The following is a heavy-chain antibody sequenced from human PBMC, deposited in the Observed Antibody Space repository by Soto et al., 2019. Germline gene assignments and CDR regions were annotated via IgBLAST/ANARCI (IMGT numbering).Heavy chain of an antibody. CDR1: GGCMRTSTW. CDR2: IYHSGGT. D-gene: IGHD2-8*01. Sequence: SQALSVTCTGSGGCMRTSTWRMWVRQPPGKELERIGEIYHSGGTNYNPSLKSRVTISVDKSKNQFSLKLSSVTPDDTAVYYCARLIGNSWLDSWAQGPLVTVS. CDR3: ARLIGNSWLDS. V-gene: IGHV4-4*02. J-gene: IGHJ5*01.